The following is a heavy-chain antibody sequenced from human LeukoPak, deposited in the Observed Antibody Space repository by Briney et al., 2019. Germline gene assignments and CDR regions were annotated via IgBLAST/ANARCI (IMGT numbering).Heavy chain of an antibody. J-gene: IGHJ4*02. CDR2: IYPGDSDT. D-gene: IGHD3-10*01. CDR3: AGGSGSPADYFDY. CDR1: GYSLTSYW. Sequence: GESLKISCKGSGYSLTSYWIGWVRQMPGKGLEWMGVIYPGDSDTRYSPSFQGQVTISADKSISTAYLQWGSLKASYTAMYYCAGGSGSPADYFDYWGQGTLVTVSS. V-gene: IGHV5-51*01.